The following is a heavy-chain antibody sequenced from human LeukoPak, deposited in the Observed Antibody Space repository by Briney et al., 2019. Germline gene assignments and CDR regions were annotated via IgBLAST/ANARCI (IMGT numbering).Heavy chain of an antibody. Sequence: PSETLSLTCTVSGGSISSSSYYWGWIRQPPGKGLEWIGSIYYSGSTYYNPSLKSRVTISVDTSKNQFSLKLSSVTAADTAVYYCARRSPVAAHLDYWGQGTLVTVSS. CDR2: IYYSGST. CDR3: ARRSPVAAHLDY. CDR1: GGSISSSSYY. J-gene: IGHJ4*02. D-gene: IGHD6-19*01. V-gene: IGHV4-39*01.